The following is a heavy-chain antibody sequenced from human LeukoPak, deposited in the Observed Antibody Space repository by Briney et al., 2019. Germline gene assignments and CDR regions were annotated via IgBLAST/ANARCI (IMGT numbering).Heavy chain of an antibody. D-gene: IGHD5-24*01. J-gene: IGHJ4*02. V-gene: IGHV3-11*01. Sequence: PGGSLRLSCAASGFTFSDYYMMWIRQAPGKGLEGVSYLSSSGSTIYYADSVKGRFTISRDNAKNSLYLQMNSLRAEDTAVYYCARTSRDGYNWYFDYWGQGTLVTVS. CDR2: LSSSGSTI. CDR1: GFTFSDYY. CDR3: ARTSRDGYNWYFDY.